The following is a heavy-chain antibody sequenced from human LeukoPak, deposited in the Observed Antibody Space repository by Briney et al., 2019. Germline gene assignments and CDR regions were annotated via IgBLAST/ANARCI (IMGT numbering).Heavy chain of an antibody. CDR1: GGSISSGGYY. CDR2: ICYSGST. Sequence: PSETLSLTCTVSGGSISSGGYYWSWIRQHPGKGLEWIGYICYSGSTYYNPSLKSRVTISVDTSKNQFSLKLSSVTAADTAVYYCARDQRVGAIDYWGQGTLVTVSS. CDR3: ARDQRVGAIDY. V-gene: IGHV4-31*03. J-gene: IGHJ4*02. D-gene: IGHD1-26*01.